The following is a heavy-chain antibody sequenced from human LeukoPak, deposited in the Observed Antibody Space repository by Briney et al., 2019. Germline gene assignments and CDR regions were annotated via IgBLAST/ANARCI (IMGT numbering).Heavy chain of an antibody. CDR3: ARDDNYGIFVNVDY. J-gene: IGHJ4*02. D-gene: IGHD4-11*01. CDR1: GYFIRSGFY. V-gene: IGHV4-38-2*02. Sequence: SETLSLTCTVSGYFIRSGFYWGWIRQPPGKGLEWIGSFYHSGSTYYNPSLESRVTISLDTSKNQLSLKLTSVTAADTAVYYCARDDNYGIFVNVDYWGQGTLVTVSS. CDR2: FYHSGST.